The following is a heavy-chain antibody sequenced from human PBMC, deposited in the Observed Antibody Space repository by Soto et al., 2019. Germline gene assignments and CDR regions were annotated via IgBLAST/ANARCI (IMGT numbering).Heavy chain of an antibody. CDR1: GFTFSSYG. J-gene: IGHJ6*02. CDR3: AKVGAEQYGMDV. CDR2: ISYDGSNK. V-gene: IGHV3-30*18. D-gene: IGHD6-13*01. Sequence: QVQLVESGGGVVQPGRSLRLSCAASGFTFSSYGMHWVGQAPGKGLEWVAVISYDGSNKYYADSVKGRFTISRDNSKNTLYLQMNSLRAEDTAVYYCAKVGAEQYGMDVWGQGTTVTVSS.